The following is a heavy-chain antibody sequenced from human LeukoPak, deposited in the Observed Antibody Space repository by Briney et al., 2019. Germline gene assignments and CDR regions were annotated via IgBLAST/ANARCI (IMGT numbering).Heavy chain of an antibody. CDR1: GFTFSSYA. D-gene: IGHD3-16*01. V-gene: IGHV3-23*01. CDR2: ISGSGGST. Sequence: GGSLRLSCAASGFTFSSYAMSWVRQAPGKGLEWVSAISGSGGSTYYADSVKGRFTISRDNSKNTLYLQMNSLRAEDTALYYCAKIMDPTYYYYYMDVWGKGTTVTVSS. J-gene: IGHJ6*03. CDR3: AKIMDPTYYYYYMDV.